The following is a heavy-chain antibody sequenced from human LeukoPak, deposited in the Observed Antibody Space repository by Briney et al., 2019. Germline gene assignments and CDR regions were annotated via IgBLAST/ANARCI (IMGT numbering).Heavy chain of an antibody. CDR3: ARAPLPHTYFDY. CDR2: IYYSGST. J-gene: IGHJ4*02. Sequence: SETLSLTCTVSGGSISSYYWSWIRQPPGKGLEWIGYIYYSGSTNYNPSLKSRVTISVDTSKNQFSLKLSSVTAADTAVYYCARAPLPHTYFDYWGQGTLVTVSS. V-gene: IGHV4-59*01. CDR1: GGSISSYY.